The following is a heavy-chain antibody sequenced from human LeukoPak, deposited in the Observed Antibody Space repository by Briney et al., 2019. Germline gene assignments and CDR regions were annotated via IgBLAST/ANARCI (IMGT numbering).Heavy chain of an antibody. J-gene: IGHJ1*01. Sequence: GGSLRLSCAASGFTFNSCALSWVRQAPGKGLEWVSGISDSGGNTYYADSVKGRFTISRDNSKNTLYLQMNSLRAEDTAVYYCALGDTSGYYYFQHWGQGTLVTVSS. CDR2: ISDSGGNT. V-gene: IGHV3-23*01. CDR1: GFTFNSCA. CDR3: ALGDTSGYYYFQH. D-gene: IGHD3-22*01.